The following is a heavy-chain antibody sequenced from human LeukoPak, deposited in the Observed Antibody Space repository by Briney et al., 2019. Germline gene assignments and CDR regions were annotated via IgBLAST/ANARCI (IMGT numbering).Heavy chain of an antibody. CDR3: ARTRPDRNWFDP. V-gene: IGHV3-7*01. J-gene: IGHJ5*02. CDR2: IKQDGSEK. CDR1: GFTFSSYE. Sequence: GGSLGLSCAASGFTFSSYEMNWVRQAPGKGLEWVANIKQDGSEKYYVDSVKGRFTISRDNAKNSLYLQMNSLRAEDTAVYYCARTRPDRNWFDPWGQGTLVTVSS.